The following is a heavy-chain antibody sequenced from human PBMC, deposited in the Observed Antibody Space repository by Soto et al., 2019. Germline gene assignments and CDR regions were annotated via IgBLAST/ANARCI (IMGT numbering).Heavy chain of an antibody. CDR3: ARGVYNYGIREYGYNWFDP. V-gene: IGHV1-8*01. Sequence: VASVKVSCKASGYTFTNNDINWVRQAPGQGLEWIGWMNTNTNTTDSAEVFEGRVSLTWDTSISTAYLQWSSLKASDAAMYYCARGVYNYGIREYGYNWFDPWGQGTLVTVSS. D-gene: IGHD5-18*01. J-gene: IGHJ5*02. CDR1: GYTFTNND. CDR2: MNTNTNTT.